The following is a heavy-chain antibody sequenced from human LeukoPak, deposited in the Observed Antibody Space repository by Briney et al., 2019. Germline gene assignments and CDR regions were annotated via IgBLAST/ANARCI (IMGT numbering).Heavy chain of an antibody. V-gene: IGHV3-23*01. J-gene: IGHJ4*02. CDR1: GFTFINYA. CDR3: AKGPTVTTVLPFDY. D-gene: IGHD4-17*01. CDR2: ISGSGDTT. Sequence: GGSLRLSCAASGFTFINYAMSWVRQAPGKGLEWVSGISGSGDTTYYADSVKGRFTISRDNSKNTLYLQMNSLRAEDTAVYYCAKGPTVTTVLPFDYWGQGTLVTVSS.